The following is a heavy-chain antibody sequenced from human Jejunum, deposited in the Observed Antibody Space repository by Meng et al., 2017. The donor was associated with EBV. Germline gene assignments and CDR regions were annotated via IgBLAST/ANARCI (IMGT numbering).Heavy chain of an antibody. V-gene: IGHV4-4*02. CDR1: GDSTSSSHW. CDR2: MHPGGST. CDR3: AKSNDYSLNS. Sequence: QVQLQESGPGLVKPSGTLFLTCAVSGDSTSSSHWWSWVRQPPGKGLEWIGEMHPGGSTNYNPSLKSRVTISVDNSKNQFSLKLTSVTAADTAVYYCAKSNDYSLNSWGQGTLVTASS. J-gene: IGHJ4*02. D-gene: IGHD4-11*01.